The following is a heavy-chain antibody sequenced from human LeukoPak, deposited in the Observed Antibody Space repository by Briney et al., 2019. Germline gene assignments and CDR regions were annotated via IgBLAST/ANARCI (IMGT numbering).Heavy chain of an antibody. CDR3: AREMRDYDFWSGYLDY. V-gene: IGHV1-18*01. J-gene: IGHJ4*02. CDR2: ISAYNGNT. CDR1: GYTFSSYG. D-gene: IGHD3-3*01. Sequence: ASVKVSCKASGYTFSSYGISWVRQAPGQGLEWMGWISAYNGNTNYAQKFRGRVTMTTDTSTSTAYMELRSLRSDDTAVYYCAREMRDYDFWSGYLDYWGQGTLVTVSS.